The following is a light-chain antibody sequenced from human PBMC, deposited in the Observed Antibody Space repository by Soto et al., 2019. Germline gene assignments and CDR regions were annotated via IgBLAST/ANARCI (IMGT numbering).Light chain of an antibody. Sequence: IRMTQSPASFSASTGDRVTITCRASQSISRNLNWYQQKQGKAPKLLIYKASTLKSGVPSRFSGSGSGTEFTLTISSLQPDDFATYYCQHYNSYSEAFGQGTKVDIK. CDR3: QHYNSYSEA. CDR1: QSISRN. CDR2: KAS. V-gene: IGKV1-5*03. J-gene: IGKJ1*01.